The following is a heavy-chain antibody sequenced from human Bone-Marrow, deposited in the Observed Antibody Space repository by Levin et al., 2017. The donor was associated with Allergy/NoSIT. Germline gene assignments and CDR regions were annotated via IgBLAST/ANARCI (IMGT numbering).Heavy chain of an antibody. D-gene: IGHD2-2*02. J-gene: IGHJ6*02. V-gene: IGHV3-7*01. CDR3: ARGPYCSSTSCYKGRWYYYGMDV. CDR1: GFTFSSYW. Sequence: GESLKISCAASGFTFSSYWMSWVRQAPGKGLEWVANIKQDGSEKYYVDSVKGRFTISRDNAKNSLYLQMNSLRAEDTAVYYCARGPYCSSTSCYKGRWYYYGMDVWGQGTTVTVSS. CDR2: IKQDGSEK.